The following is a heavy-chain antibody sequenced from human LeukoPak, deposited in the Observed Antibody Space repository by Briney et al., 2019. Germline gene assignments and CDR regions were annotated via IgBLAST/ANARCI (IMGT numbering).Heavy chain of an antibody. CDR3: AKNGGHSAFDY. Sequence: PSETLSLTCAVSGASISSTNWWTWVRQPPGKGLEWIGEIYHSGTTNYNPSFKSRVTLSLDKSKNQFSLKLISVTAADTAVYYCAKNGGHSAFDYWGQGTLVTVSS. J-gene: IGHJ4*02. V-gene: IGHV4-4*02. CDR2: IYHSGTT. D-gene: IGHD4-23*01. CDR1: GASISSTNW.